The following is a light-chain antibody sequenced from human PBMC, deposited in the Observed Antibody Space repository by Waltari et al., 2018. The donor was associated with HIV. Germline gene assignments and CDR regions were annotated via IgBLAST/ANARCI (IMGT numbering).Light chain of an antibody. J-gene: IGKJ3*01. CDR3: QQYHNWPFT. Sequence: ELVMPQSPATLSASPGERATLSCRASQNIKNNLAWYQQKPGQAPRLLIHGASTTDTGISARFSGSGSGTEFSLTIGSLQSEYFAVYYCQQYHNWPFTFGPGTRVEMK. V-gene: IGKV3-15*01. CDR2: GAS. CDR1: QNIKNN.